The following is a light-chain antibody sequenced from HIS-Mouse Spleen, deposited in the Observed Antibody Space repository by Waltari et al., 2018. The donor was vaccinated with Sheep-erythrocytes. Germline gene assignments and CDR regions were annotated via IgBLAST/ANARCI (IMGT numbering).Light chain of an antibody. V-gene: IGLV3-1*01. CDR3: QAWDSSIVV. Sequence: SSELTQPPSVSVSPGQTASITCSGDKLGDKYACWYQQKPGQSPVLVIYQDTKRPSGIPEGLSGSNSGNTATLTISGTQAMDEADYYCQAWDSSIVVFGGGTKLTVL. CDR2: QDT. J-gene: IGLJ2*01. CDR1: KLGDKY.